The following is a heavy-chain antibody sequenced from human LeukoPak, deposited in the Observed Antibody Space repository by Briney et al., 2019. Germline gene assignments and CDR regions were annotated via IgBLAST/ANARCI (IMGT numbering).Heavy chain of an antibody. J-gene: IGHJ4*02. CDR3: ARDIGDTSGYYRYYFHY. CDR1: GYTFTRYG. V-gene: IGHV1-18*01. Sequence: ASVKVSCKSSGYTFTRYGCNWLRQAPGQGLEWMGWINGYNGKTNYAQNLQGRVTMTTDPSTSTVYIELRSLRSDDTAVYYCARDIGDTSGYYRYYFHYWGQGTLVTVSS. CDR2: INGYNGKT. D-gene: IGHD3-22*01.